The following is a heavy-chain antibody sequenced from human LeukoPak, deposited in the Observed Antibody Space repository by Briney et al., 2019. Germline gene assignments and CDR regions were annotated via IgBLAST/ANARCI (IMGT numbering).Heavy chain of an antibody. D-gene: IGHD3-22*01. CDR2: IYPRDSDT. Sequence: GESLKISCKGSGYSFTSYWIGWVRQMPGKGLEWMGLIYPRDSDTRYSPSFQGQVTISADKSINTAYLQWSSLRASDTAMYYCAREPDSSGYSFDYWGQGTLVTVSS. CDR1: GYSFTSYW. CDR3: AREPDSSGYSFDY. J-gene: IGHJ4*02. V-gene: IGHV5-51*01.